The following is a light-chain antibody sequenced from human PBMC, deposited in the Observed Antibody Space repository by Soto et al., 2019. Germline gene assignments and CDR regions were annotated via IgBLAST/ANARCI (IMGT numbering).Light chain of an antibody. J-gene: IGKJ1*01. V-gene: IGKV3-15*01. Sequence: ETVMTQSPATLSVSPGERVTLSCRASQSVSTYLAWYQQKPGQPPRLLMFGASTTATGIPARFSGSGSGTEFTLTISSLQSEDLAVYYCQHYNSYSEAFGQGTKVELK. CDR2: GAS. CDR1: QSVSTY. CDR3: QHYNSYSEA.